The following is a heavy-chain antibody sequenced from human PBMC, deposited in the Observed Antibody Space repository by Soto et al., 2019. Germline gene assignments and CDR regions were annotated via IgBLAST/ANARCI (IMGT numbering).Heavy chain of an antibody. D-gene: IGHD6-13*01. V-gene: IGHV3-20*04. J-gene: IGHJ5*02. CDR1: GFTFHH. CDR2: INWNGGST. Sequence: GGSLRLSCAVSGFTFHHIHWVRQAPGKGLEWVSGINWNGGSTGYADSVKGRFTISRDNAKNSLYLQMNSLRAEDTALYYCARDLGIAAGYNWFDPWGQGTLVTVSS. CDR3: ARDLGIAAGYNWFDP.